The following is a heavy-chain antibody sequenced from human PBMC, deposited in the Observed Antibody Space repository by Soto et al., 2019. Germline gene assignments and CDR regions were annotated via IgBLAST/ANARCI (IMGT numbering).Heavy chain of an antibody. CDR3: ARHRDAHMDV. V-gene: IGHV3-74*01. Sequence: EVQLVESGGGLVQLGGSLRLSCAASRFTFSNYWMHWVRQAPGKGLVWVSRINSDGSSTNYADSVKGRFTISRDSAKNTLYLQMNSLRAEDTAVYYCARHRDAHMDVWGQGTTVTVSS. J-gene: IGHJ6*02. CDR2: INSDGSST. CDR1: RFTFSNYW.